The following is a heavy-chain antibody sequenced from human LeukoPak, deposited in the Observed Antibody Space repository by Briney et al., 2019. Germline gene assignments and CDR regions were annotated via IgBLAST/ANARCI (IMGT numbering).Heavy chain of an antibody. CDR3: ARAPNWNYAENYYFDS. J-gene: IGHJ4*02. V-gene: IGHV4-38-2*02. Sequence: TPSETLSLTCTVSGYSISMGYYWGWIRQPPGKGLEWIGGIYHSGSTYYNPSLKSRVSISVDTSKNQISLKLSSVTAADTAVYYCARAPNWNYAENYYFDSWGQGTLVTVSS. D-gene: IGHD1-7*01. CDR2: IYHSGST. CDR1: GYSISMGYY.